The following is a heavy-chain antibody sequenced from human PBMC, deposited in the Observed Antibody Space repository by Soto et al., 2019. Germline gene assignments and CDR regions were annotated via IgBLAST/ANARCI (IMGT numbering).Heavy chain of an antibody. V-gene: IGHV1-18*01. Sequence: QAQLVQSGPEVKKPGASVNISCKASGYTFTTSGISWVRQAPGQGLEWMGWISPSSSNIDYSQKIQARVVMTTDTSTNTAYLAFRSLRSDDTAVYYCARDLGFSGGWQPWGQGTLVTVSS. CDR1: GYTFTTSG. J-gene: IGHJ5*02. CDR3: ARDLGFSGGWQP. CDR2: ISPSSSNI. D-gene: IGHD6-19*01.